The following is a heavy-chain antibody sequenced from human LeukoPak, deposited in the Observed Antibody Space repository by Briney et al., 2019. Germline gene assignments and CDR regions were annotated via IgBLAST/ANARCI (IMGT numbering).Heavy chain of an antibody. J-gene: IGHJ4*02. CDR3: ARARVAGRTFDY. D-gene: IGHD6-19*01. V-gene: IGHV3-48*01. CDR2: ISSSSRTR. CDR1: GFNFSTYN. Sequence: GGSLRLSCAASGFNFSTYNVNWVRQAPGKGLDWVSYISSSSRTRYYADSVKGRFTISRDNSKNTLYLQMNSLRAEDTAVYYCARARVAGRTFDYWGQGTLVTVSS.